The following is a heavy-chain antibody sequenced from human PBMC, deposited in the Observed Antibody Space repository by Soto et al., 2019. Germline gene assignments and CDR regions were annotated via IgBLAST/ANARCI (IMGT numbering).Heavy chain of an antibody. CDR1: GYTFSGYY. CDR3: ARDRDPTFFDC. J-gene: IGHJ4*02. V-gene: IGHV1-2*02. Sequence: QVQLVQSGAEVKKPGASVRVSCKTSGYTFSGYYMHWMRQAPGQGLEWMGWINPNTSGTIYAQKFQGRVAMTRDTSISTAYMELSGLRSDDTAVYYCARDRDPTFFDCWGQGPLVTVSS. CDR2: INPNTSGT.